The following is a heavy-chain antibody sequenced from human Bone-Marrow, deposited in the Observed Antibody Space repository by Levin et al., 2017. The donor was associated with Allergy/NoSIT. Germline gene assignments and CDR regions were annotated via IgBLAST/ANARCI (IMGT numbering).Heavy chain of an antibody. CDR3: AGGRGNWNYIYYYYGLDV. CDR1: SGSVTSTKYY. CDR2: IYYSGST. J-gene: IGHJ6*02. Sequence: SETLSLTCTVSSGSVTSTKYYWSWIRQAPGKGLEWIGSIYYSGSTNYNPSLKSRVTMSVDTSKNQFSLNLSSVTTADTAVYYCAGGRGNWNYIYYYYGLDVWGQGTTVTVS. V-gene: IGHV4-61*01. D-gene: IGHD1-7*01.